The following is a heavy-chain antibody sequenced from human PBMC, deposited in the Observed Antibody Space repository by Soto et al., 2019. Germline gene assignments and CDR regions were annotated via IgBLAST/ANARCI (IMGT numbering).Heavy chain of an antibody. D-gene: IGHD3-3*01. J-gene: IGHJ6*02. Sequence: PSETLSLTCTVSGGSISSGDHYWSWIRQPPGKGLEWIGYIYYSGSTYYNPSLKSRVTISVDTSKNQFSLKLSSVTAADTAVYYCARGGPGYDFWSGRQYYYYYGMDVWGQGTTVTVSS. V-gene: IGHV4-30-4*01. CDR3: ARGGPGYDFWSGRQYYYYYGMDV. CDR2: IYYSGST. CDR1: GGSISSGDHY.